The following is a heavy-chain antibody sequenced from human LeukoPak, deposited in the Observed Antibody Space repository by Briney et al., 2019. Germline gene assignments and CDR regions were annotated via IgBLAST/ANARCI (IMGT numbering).Heavy chain of an antibody. CDR1: RFTFSDYT. D-gene: IGHD4-17*01. J-gene: IGHJ3*02. CDR2: ISSGGTYK. Sequence: PGGSLRLSCAASRFTFSDYTMNWVRQAPGKGLEWVSSISSGGTYKYYADSVKGRFTISRDNAQNSLYLQMNSLRAEDSSVYYCARPTTVTTISADAFDIWGQGTMVTVSS. CDR3: ARPTTVTTISADAFDI. V-gene: IGHV3-21*01.